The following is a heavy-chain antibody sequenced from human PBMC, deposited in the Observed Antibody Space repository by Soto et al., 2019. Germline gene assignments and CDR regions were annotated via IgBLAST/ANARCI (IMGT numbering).Heavy chain of an antibody. CDR3: AMSSGWSGNVMLVFVD. CDR2: IYPGDSDT. Sequence: LGESLKISCNGSVSSFTRYWIGWERQMPGKVLELLGIIYPGDSDTRYSPSFQGQVTISADKSISTSYLQWXRVKASDTAIYYSAMSSGWSGNVMLVFVDWSQGTLVDVAS. D-gene: IGHD6-19*01. J-gene: IGHJ4*02. CDR1: VSSFTRYW. V-gene: IGHV5-51*01.